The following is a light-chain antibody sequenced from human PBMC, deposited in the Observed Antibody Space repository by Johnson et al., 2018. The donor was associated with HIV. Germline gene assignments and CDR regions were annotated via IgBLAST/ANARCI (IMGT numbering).Light chain of an antibody. Sequence: QSVLTQPPSVSAAPGQKVTISCSGSSSNIGNNYVSWYQQLPGTAPKLLLYENNKRPSGIPDRFSGSTSGTSATLGITGLPTGDEADYYCETWDTSLSAGVFGTGTKVTVL. CDR1: SSNIGNNY. J-gene: IGLJ1*01. CDR2: ENN. CDR3: ETWDTSLSAGV. V-gene: IGLV1-51*02.